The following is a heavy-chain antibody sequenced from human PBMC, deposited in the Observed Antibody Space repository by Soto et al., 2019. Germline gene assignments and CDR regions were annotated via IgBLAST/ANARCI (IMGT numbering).Heavy chain of an antibody. CDR1: GGSSSSGDYY. J-gene: IGHJ4*02. D-gene: IGHD6-19*01. CDR2: IYYSGST. V-gene: IGHV4-30-4*01. CDR3: ARTIAVRDSFDY. Sequence: QVQLQESGPGLVKPSQTLSLTCTVSGGSSSSGDYYWSLIRQPPGKGLEWIGYIYYSGSTYYNPSLKSRVTLSVDTSKNQFSLKLSSVTAADTAVYYCARTIAVRDSFDYWGQGTLVTVSS.